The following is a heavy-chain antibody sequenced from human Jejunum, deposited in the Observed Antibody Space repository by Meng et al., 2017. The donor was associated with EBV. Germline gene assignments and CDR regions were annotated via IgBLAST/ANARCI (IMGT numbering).Heavy chain of an antibody. V-gene: IGHV1-2*06. Sequence: QVQLVQSGAEVKESGASVKVSCKASGYTFTDYYLNLVRQAPGQGLGWMGRVNPNSGVTNYAEKFQGRVTMTRDTSISTSYMEVSRLTSDATAVYYCARPISGYTYYFDYWGQGTLVTVSS. D-gene: IGHD5-18*01. CDR2: VNPNSGVT. CDR1: GYTFTDYY. J-gene: IGHJ4*02. CDR3: ARPISGYTYYFDY.